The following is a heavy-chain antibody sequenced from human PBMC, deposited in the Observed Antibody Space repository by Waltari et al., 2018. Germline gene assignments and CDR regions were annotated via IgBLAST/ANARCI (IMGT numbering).Heavy chain of an antibody. CDR1: GLNFRNAW. D-gene: IGHD5-12*01. CDR3: TTPRGFSGYDSNFDY. Sequence: EVQLVESGGDLIKPGGSLRLSCAASGLNFRNAWMTWVRQAPGKGLEGVGRSKSKDDGGTADYAAPVKGRFTISRNDSKQTLDLYMNNLETEDTGVYYCTTPRGFSGYDSNFDYWGQGTLVTV. CDR2: SKSKDDGGTA. J-gene: IGHJ4*02. V-gene: IGHV3-15*01.